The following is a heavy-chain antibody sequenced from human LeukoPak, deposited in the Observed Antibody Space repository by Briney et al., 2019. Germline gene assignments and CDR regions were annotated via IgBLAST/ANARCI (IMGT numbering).Heavy chain of an antibody. D-gene: IGHD5-18*01. CDR2: IYYSGST. Sequence: SETLSLTCTVSGASVSSGSYYWSWIRQPPGKGLEWIGYIYYSGSTNYNPSLKSRVTISVDTSKNQFSLKLSSVTAADTAVYYCARGSRGYTYGWGQGTLVTVSS. J-gene: IGHJ4*02. CDR1: GASVSSGSYY. CDR3: ARGSRGYTYG. V-gene: IGHV4-61*01.